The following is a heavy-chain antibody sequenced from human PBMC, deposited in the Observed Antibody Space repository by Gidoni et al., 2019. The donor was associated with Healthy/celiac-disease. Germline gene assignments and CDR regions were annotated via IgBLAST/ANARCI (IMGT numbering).Heavy chain of an antibody. D-gene: IGHD6-19*01. V-gene: IGHV3-23*01. CDR2: ISDSGRTT. CDR1: GVIFSSYC. CDR3: VVSRYLEVAGS. J-gene: IGHJ3*01. Sequence: ELQLLEPGGRLAQPWGCRIHLCLAAGVIFSSYCMTWVRQAPGKGLEWVSSISDSGRTTYYVDSVKGRFTISRDNSKNTRYLQMDTLRAEDTAIYYCVVSRYLEVAGSWGQGTLVTVSS.